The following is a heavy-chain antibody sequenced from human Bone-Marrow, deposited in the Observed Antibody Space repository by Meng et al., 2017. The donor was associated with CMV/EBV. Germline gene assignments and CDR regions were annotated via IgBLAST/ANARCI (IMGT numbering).Heavy chain of an antibody. J-gene: IGHJ6*02. CDR3: ARDRLLNIGYYYYYYYYGMDV. CDR1: GFTFSSYS. D-gene: IGHD5-12*01. V-gene: IGHV3-21*01. Sequence: GGSLRLSCAASGFTFSSYSMNWVRQAPGKGLEWVSSISSSSSYIYYADSVKGRFTISRDNAKNSLYLQMNSLRAEDTAVYYCARDRLLNIGYYYYYYYYGMDVWAQGTTVTVSS. CDR2: ISSSSSYI.